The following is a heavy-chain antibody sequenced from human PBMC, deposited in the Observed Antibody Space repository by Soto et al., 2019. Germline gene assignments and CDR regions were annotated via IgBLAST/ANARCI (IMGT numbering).Heavy chain of an antibody. D-gene: IGHD6-13*01. Sequence: EVQLLESGGGVVQPGGSLRLSCAASGFTFSSYAMSWVRQAPGKGLEWVSAISGSGGSTYYADSVKGRFTISRDNSKNTLYRQINSLRAEDTAVYYCAKETGYSSSWFEFDYWGQGTLVTVSS. V-gene: IGHV3-23*01. J-gene: IGHJ4*02. CDR2: ISGSGGST. CDR3: AKETGYSSSWFEFDY. CDR1: GFTFSSYA.